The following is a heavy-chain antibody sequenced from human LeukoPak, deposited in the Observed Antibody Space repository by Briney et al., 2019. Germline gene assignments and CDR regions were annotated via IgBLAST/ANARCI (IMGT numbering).Heavy chain of an antibody. J-gene: IGHJ4*02. CDR1: GFTFSVYW. D-gene: IGHD2-2*01. Sequence: GGSLRLSCAASGFTFSVYWMIWVRQAPGKGLEWVANIKGDGSEKYYVDSVKGRFAISRDNAKSLVYLQMNSLRAEDTAVYYCARDGVPAGADYWGQGTLVTVSS. V-gene: IGHV3-7*01. CDR3: ARDGVPAGADY. CDR2: IKGDGSEK.